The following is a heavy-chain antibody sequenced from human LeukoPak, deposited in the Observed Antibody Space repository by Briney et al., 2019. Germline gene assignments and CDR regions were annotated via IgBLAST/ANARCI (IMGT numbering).Heavy chain of an antibody. J-gene: IGHJ4*02. D-gene: IGHD5-12*01. V-gene: IGHV4-39*01. CDR2: IYYSGST. Sequence: NPSETLSLTCTVSGGSISSSSYYWGWIRQPPGKGLEWIGSIYYSGSTYYNPSLKSRVTISVDTSKNQFSLKLSSVTAADAAVYYCARHLEERDIVATYYFDYWGQGTPVTVSS. CDR3: ARHLEERDIVATYYFDY. CDR1: GGSISSSSYY.